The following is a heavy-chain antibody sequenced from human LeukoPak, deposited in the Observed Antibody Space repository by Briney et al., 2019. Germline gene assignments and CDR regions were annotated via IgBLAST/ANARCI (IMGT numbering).Heavy chain of an antibody. V-gene: IGHV1-69*13. CDR2: IIPIFGTA. CDR1: GGTFSSNA. J-gene: IGHJ5*02. D-gene: IGHD1-26*01. Sequence: SVKVSCKASGGTFSSNAISWVRQAPGQGLEWMGGIIPIFGTANYAQKFQGRVTITADESTSTAYMELSSLRSEDTAVYYCANRGSYYGWFDPWGQGTLVTVSS. CDR3: ANRGSYYGWFDP.